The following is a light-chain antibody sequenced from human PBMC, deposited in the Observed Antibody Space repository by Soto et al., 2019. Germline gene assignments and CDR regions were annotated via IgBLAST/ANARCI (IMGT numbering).Light chain of an antibody. CDR1: QSVSSSY. Sequence: EIVLTQSPGTLSLSPGERATLSCSASQSVSSSYLAWYQQKPGQAPRLLIYGASSRATGIPDRFSGSGSGTVFTLTISDLEPEDCAVYYGQQYGRSPPITCGQGTGLDIK. CDR3: QQYGRSPPIT. V-gene: IGKV3-20*01. CDR2: GAS. J-gene: IGKJ5*01.